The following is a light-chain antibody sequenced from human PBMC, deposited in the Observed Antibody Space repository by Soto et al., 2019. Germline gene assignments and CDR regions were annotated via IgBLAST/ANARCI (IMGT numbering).Light chain of an antibody. Sequence: QSALTQPASVSGSPGQSITISCTGTGSDVGGYNYVSWYQQHPGKAPKLMIYEVSNRPSGVSNRFSGSKSGNTASLTISGLQAEDEAHYYCSSYTSSVSLVFGGGTKL. J-gene: IGLJ3*02. CDR2: EVS. CDR1: GSDVGGYNY. V-gene: IGLV2-14*01. CDR3: SSYTSSVSLV.